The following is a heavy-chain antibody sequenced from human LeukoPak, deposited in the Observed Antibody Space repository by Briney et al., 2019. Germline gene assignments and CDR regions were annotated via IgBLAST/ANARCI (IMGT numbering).Heavy chain of an antibody. CDR2: IYYSGST. V-gene: IGHV4-59*01. CDR1: GDSISSYY. J-gene: IGHJ6*02. CDR3: ARDRGIAAAGTPKRRYYYYGMDV. D-gene: IGHD6-13*01. Sequence: SETLSLTCTVSGDSISSYYWSWIRQPPGKGLEWIGYIYYSGSTNYNPSFKSRVTISIDTSKNQFSLKLSSVTAADTAMYYCARDRGIAAAGTPKRRYYYYGMDVWGQGTTVTVSS.